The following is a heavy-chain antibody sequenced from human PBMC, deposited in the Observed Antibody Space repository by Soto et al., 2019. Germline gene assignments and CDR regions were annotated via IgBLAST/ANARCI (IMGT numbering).Heavy chain of an antibody. J-gene: IGHJ4*02. CDR1: GVTFSSET. Sequence: QVQLVQSGAEVKKPGSSVKVSCKASGVTFSSETISWVRQAPGQGLEWVGGSIPLFGTANYAQKFQGRVTTTADESTSTRYIELSSLRSDDTAVYYCATELGDNAASHFDSGGQGTLVTVSS. D-gene: IGHD2-21*01. CDR3: ATELGDNAASHFDS. CDR2: SIPLFGTA. V-gene: IGHV1-69*01.